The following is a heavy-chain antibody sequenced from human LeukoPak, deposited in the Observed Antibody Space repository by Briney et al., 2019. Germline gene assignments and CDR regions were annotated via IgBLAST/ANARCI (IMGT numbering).Heavy chain of an antibody. Sequence: SETLSLTCAVYGGSVSGYYWSWIRQTPGKGLEWIGEINHSGSTNYNPSLKSRVTISVDTSKNQFSLKLSSVTAADTAVYYCARGRRFGGYYYYYMDVWGKGTTVTVSS. CDR3: ARGRRFGGYYYYYMDV. CDR2: INHSGST. CDR1: GGSVSGYY. D-gene: IGHD3-10*01. V-gene: IGHV4-34*01. J-gene: IGHJ6*03.